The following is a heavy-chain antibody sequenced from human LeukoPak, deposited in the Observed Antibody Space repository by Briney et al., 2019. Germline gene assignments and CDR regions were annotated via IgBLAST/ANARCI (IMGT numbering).Heavy chain of an antibody. D-gene: IGHD1-26*01. V-gene: IGHV4-38-2*02. CDR1: GYSISSGYY. CDR2: IYHSGST. Sequence: SETLSLTCTVSGYSISSGYYWGWIRQPPGKGLEWIGSIYHSGSTYYNPSLKSRVTISVDTSKNQFSLKLSSVTAADTAVYCCARLRVSGSYLYYFDYWGQGTLVTVSS. CDR3: ARLRVSGSYLYYFDY. J-gene: IGHJ4*02.